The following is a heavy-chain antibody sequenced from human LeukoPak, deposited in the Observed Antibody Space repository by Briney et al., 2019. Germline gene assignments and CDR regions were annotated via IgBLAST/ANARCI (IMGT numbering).Heavy chain of an antibody. CDR2: IIPIFGTA. J-gene: IGHJ3*02. V-gene: IGHV1-69*05. CDR1: GGTFSSYA. D-gene: IGHD2-2*01. CDR3: AREGVVPAATSDAFDI. Sequence: ASVKVSCKASGGTFSSYAISWVRQAPGQGLEWMGGIIPIFGTANYAQKFQGRVTITTDESTSTAYMELSSLRSEDTAVYYCAREGVVPAATSDAFDIWGQGTMVTVSS.